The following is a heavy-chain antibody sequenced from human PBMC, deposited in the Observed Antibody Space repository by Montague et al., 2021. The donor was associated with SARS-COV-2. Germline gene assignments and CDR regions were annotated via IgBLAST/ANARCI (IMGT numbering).Heavy chain of an antibody. D-gene: IGHD7-27*01. CDR1: GGSIGTSSHF. J-gene: IGHJ4*02. Sequence: SETLSLTCTVSGGSIGTSSHFWGWVRQPPGKGLEWIGFIYSSGTTSYIPSLKSRLTISSDTSKNQFSLRLASVTAADTAVYYCARFREAGDVLDYWGQGNPVTVSS. CDR3: ARFREAGDVLDY. V-gene: IGHV4-39*07. CDR2: IYSSGTT.